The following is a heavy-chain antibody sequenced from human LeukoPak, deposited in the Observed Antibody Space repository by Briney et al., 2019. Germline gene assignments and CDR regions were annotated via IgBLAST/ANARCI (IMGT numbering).Heavy chain of an antibody. CDR3: AKALFAGRHRQGDFDY. CDR2: IRYDGSNK. D-gene: IGHD3-3*01. Sequence: QSGGSLRLSCAASGFTFSSYGMYWVRQAPGKGLEGVAFIRYDGSNKYYADSVKGRFTVSRDNSRNTLYLQINSLRPEDAAMYYCAKALFAGRHRQGDFDYWGQGTLVTVSS. CDR1: GFTFSSYG. V-gene: IGHV3-30*02. J-gene: IGHJ4*02.